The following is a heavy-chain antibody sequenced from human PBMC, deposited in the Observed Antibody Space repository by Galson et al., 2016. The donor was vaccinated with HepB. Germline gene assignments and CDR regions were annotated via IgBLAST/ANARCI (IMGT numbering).Heavy chain of an antibody. CDR1: GGSISSNNW. D-gene: IGHD3-10*01. V-gene: IGHV4-4*02. J-gene: IGHJ4*02. Sequence: SETLSLTCTVSGGSISSNNWWTWVRQPPGKGLEWIGEVYHSGGTNYTPSLKSRLTMSLDKSKNQFSLKLSSVTAADTAMYYCARRGVYYSGSGELAREVSPPFGYWSQGTLVTVSS. CDR3: ARRGVYYSGSGELAREVSPPFGY. CDR2: VYHSGGT.